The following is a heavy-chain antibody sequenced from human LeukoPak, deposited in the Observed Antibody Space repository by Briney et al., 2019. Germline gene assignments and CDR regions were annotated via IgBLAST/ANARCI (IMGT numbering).Heavy chain of an antibody. Sequence: ASVKASCKASGYTFSSYGISWVRQAPGQGLEWMGWISGYNGNINYAQKLQGRVTMATDTSTSTAYMELRSLRSDDTAVYYCARSQYYYDSSGSLYFDYWGQGTLVTVSS. CDR3: ARSQYYYDSSGSLYFDY. V-gene: IGHV1-18*01. D-gene: IGHD3-22*01. CDR2: ISGYNGNI. J-gene: IGHJ4*02. CDR1: GYTFSSYG.